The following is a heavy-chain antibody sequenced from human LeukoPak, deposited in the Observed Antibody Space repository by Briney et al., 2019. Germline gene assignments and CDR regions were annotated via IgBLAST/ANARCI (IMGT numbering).Heavy chain of an antibody. CDR1: GYTFTSYD. CDR3: ARGDYYDSSSYSGPLDY. V-gene: IGHV1-8*03. CDR2: MNPNSGNT. Sequence: ASVKVPCKASGYTFTSYDINWVRQATGQGLEWMGWMNPNSGNTVYAQKFQGRVTITRNTSISTAYMELSSLRSEDTAVYYCARGDYYDSSSYSGPLDYWGQGTLVTVSS. J-gene: IGHJ4*02. D-gene: IGHD3-22*01.